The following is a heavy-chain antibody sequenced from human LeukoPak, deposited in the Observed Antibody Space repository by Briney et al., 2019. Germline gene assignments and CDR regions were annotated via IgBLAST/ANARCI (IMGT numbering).Heavy chain of an antibody. V-gene: IGHV1-2*06. Sequence: ASVKVSCKASGYTFTGYFMHWVRQASGQGLEWMGRINPNSGDTNYAQKFQGRVTMTRDTSISTAYMELSRLRSEDTAVYYCAREDTGGSLDYWGQGTLVTVSS. CDR3: AREDTGGSLDY. D-gene: IGHD2-8*02. J-gene: IGHJ4*02. CDR1: GYTFTGYF. CDR2: INPNSGDT.